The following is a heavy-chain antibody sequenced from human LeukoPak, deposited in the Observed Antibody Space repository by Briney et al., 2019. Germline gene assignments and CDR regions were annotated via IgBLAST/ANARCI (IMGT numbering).Heavy chain of an antibody. J-gene: IGHJ1*01. D-gene: IGHD4-17*01. CDR2: INHSGST. Sequence: SETLSLTCAVYGGSFSGYYWSWIRQPPGKGLEWIGEINHSGSTNYNPSLKSRVTMSVDSSTNQFSLKLSSVTAADTAVYYCARSGVTTVTSYFQHWGQGTLVTVSS. CDR1: GGSFSGYY. V-gene: IGHV4-34*01. CDR3: ARSGVTTVTSYFQH.